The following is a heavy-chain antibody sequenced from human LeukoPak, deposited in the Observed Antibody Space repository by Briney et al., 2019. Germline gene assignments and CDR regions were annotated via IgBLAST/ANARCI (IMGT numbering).Heavy chain of an antibody. CDR1: GFSFSNHG. Sequence: GGSLRLSCAASGFSFSNHGIHWVRQAPGKGLEWVSLIWYDGSNKYYADSVKGRFTISRDDSNNTMYLQMNSLRAGDTAVYYCARRYCSSTSCYSAFDIWGQGTMVTVSS. CDR3: ARRYCSSTSCYSAFDI. CDR2: IWYDGSNK. J-gene: IGHJ3*02. D-gene: IGHD2-2*01. V-gene: IGHV3-33*01.